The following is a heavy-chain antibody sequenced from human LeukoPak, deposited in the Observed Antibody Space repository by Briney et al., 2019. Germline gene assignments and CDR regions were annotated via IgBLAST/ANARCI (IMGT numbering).Heavy chain of an antibody. Sequence: GGSLRLSCVASGFRVNNYHMSWVRQTPEKGLEWVSVLHSGGGTFFADSVQGRFAISRDNSKNTVYLQMIGLRADDTAVYYCAREPTWHSPPQVDPWGQGTLVTVSS. CDR2: LHSGGGT. J-gene: IGHJ5*02. CDR3: AREPTWHSPPQVDP. D-gene: IGHD1-26*01. V-gene: IGHV3-66*01. CDR1: GFRVNNYH.